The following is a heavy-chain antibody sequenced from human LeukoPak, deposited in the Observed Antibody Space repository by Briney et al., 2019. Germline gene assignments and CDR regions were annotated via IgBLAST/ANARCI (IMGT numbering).Heavy chain of an antibody. D-gene: IGHD3-9*01. V-gene: IGHV3-33*01. CDR3: ARGDYDMRYFDP. CDR1: GFTFSSYG. Sequence: GSLRLSCAASGFTFSSYGMHWVRQDPGKGLVWVAVICYDGSNKTSADPVKGRFPISRANSKTTLYLQMTSLRAKDTAVYYCARGDYDMRYFDPWARGTLVPVS. CDR2: ICYDGSNK. J-gene: IGHJ2*01.